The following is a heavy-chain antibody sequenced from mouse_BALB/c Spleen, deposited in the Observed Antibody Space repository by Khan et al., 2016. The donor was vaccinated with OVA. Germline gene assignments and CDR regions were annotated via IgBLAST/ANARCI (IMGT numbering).Heavy chain of an antibody. CDR1: GYTFTDFL. CDR2: IYPGSGYT. V-gene: IGHV1-81*01. CDR3: ARAGYGVFAY. D-gene: IGHD3-2*02. J-gene: IGHJ3*01. Sequence: QVQLQQSGPELVKPGASVRMSCNASGYTFTDFLISWVKQRAGQGLEWIGEIYPGSGYTYYNEKFKGKATLTSDRSSTTAYMELSSPTSADSAGYCCARAGYGVFAYWRQGTLVTVSA.